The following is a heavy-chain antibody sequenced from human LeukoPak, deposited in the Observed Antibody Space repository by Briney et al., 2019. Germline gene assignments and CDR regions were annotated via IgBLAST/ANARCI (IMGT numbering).Heavy chain of an antibody. Sequence: SVKVSCKAAGGTFSSYAISWVRQAPGQGLEWMGGIIPIFGTANYAQKFQGRVTITADESTSTAYMELSSLRSEDTAVYYCARDQSIQPSWFDPWGQGTLVTVSS. V-gene: IGHV1-69*13. CDR1: GGTFSSYA. J-gene: IGHJ5*02. D-gene: IGHD5-18*01. CDR3: ARDQSIQPSWFDP. CDR2: IIPIFGTA.